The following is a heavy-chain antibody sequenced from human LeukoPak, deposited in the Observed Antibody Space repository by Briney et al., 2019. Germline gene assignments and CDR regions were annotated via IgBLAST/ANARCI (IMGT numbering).Heavy chain of an antibody. CDR1: GFTFSSYS. D-gene: IGHD2-2*01. Sequence: GGYLRLSCAASGFTFSSYSMNWLRQAPGQGREWVSSISSSSSYIYYADTVKGRFTISRDNAKNSLYLQMSSLRAEDTAVYYCAKGGIVVVAGIDYWGQGTLVTVSS. V-gene: IGHV3-21*01. CDR2: ISSSSSYI. CDR3: AKGGIVVVAGIDY. J-gene: IGHJ4*02.